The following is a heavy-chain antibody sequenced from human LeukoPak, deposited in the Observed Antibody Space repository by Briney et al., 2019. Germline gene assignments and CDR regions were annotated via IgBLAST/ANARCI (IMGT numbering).Heavy chain of an antibody. J-gene: IGHJ4*02. CDR2: ISWNSGSI. V-gene: IGHV3-9*01. CDR1: GFTFDDYA. CDR3: AKDNAGYYDSSGYVDY. Sequence: AGRSLRLSCAASGFTFDDYAMHWVRQAPGKGLEWVSGISWNSGSIGYADSVKGRFTISRDNAKNSLYLQMNSLRVEDTALYYCAKDNAGYYDSSGYVDYWGQGTLVTVSS. D-gene: IGHD3-22*01.